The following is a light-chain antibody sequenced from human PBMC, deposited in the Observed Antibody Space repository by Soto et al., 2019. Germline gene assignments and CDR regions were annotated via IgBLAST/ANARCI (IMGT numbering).Light chain of an antibody. J-gene: IGLJ2*01. CDR2: DVS. Sequence: QSVLTQPASVSGSPGQSITISCTGTSSDVGGYNYVSWYQQHPGKAPKLMIYDVSNRPSGVSNRFSGSKSGNTASLTISGLQAEDEADYYCGSYTSSISVVFGGGTKVTVL. V-gene: IGLV2-14*03. CDR1: SSDVGGYNY. CDR3: GSYTSSISVV.